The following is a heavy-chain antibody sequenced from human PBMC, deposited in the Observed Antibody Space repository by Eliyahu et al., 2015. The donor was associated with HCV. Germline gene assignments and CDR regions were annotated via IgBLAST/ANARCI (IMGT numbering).Heavy chain of an antibody. D-gene: IGHD3-9*01. J-gene: IGHJ6*02. CDR2: VNDDGSTT. V-gene: IGHV3-23*01. Sequence: EKQLLQSGGGLVHPGGXLTLSCAVSSFTFXDYAMRWVRQTPGRGLEWIASVNDDGSTTYYADSVRGRFTISRDNSKNTLSLQMSSLRAEDAAIYFCARKTGSYYYYTAMDVWGQGTAIIVS. CDR3: ARKTGSYYYYTAMDV. CDR1: SFTFXDYA.